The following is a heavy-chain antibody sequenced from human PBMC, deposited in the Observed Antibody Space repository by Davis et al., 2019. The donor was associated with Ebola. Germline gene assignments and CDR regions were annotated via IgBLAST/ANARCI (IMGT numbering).Heavy chain of an antibody. CDR2: IYGDYNT. D-gene: IGHD6-6*01. V-gene: IGHV3-53*01. CDR1: EFTVNSYY. CDR3: ARGDLGYSSSLRVLDY. Sequence: GGSLRLSCAASEFTVNSYYMNWVRQAPGKGLEWVSVIYGDYNTYYADSVNGRFTVSRDNSKNTLYLQMNSLRAEDTAVYYCARGDLGYSSSLRVLDYWGLGTLVTVSS. J-gene: IGHJ4*02.